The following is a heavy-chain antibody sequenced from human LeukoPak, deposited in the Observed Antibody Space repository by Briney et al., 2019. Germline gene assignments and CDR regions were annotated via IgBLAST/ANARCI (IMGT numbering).Heavy chain of an antibody. CDR3: ARGEPHNYGSGSYYSPFDY. J-gene: IGHJ4*02. V-gene: IGHV4-34*01. Sequence: SETLSLTCAVYGGSFSGYYWSWIRQPPGKGLEWIGEINHSGSTNYNPSLKSRVAISVDTSKNQFSLKLSSVTAADTAVYFCARGEPHNYGSGSYYSPFDYWGQGTLVTVSS. CDR2: INHSGST. D-gene: IGHD3-10*01. CDR1: GGSFSGYY.